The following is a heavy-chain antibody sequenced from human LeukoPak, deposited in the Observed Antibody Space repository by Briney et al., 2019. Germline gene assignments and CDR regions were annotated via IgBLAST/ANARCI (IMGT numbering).Heavy chain of an antibody. CDR1: GYTFNSDY. CDR2: INPSGGST. CDR3: ARVAAEVVGVPGAIGFGWLRRDYYYMDV. V-gene: IGHV1-46*02. D-gene: IGHD2-2*02. Sequence: ASVKVSCKAPGYTFNSDYMHWVRQAPGEGLEWMGIINPSGGSTSYAQKFQGRVTMTRDMSTSTVYMELSSLRSEDTAVYYCARVAAEVVGVPGAIGFGWLRRDYYYMDVWGKGTTVTVSS. J-gene: IGHJ6*03.